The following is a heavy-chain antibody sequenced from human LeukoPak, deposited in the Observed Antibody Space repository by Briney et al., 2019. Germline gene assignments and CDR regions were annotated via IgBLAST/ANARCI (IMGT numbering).Heavy chain of an antibody. CDR2: ISGGSGGT. CDR3: AKDRNYDFWSGYRYFDS. CDR1: GFTFSNYA. V-gene: IGHV3-23*01. D-gene: IGHD3-3*01. Sequence: GGSLRLSCAASGFTFSNYAMNWVRQAPGKGLEWISAISGGSGGTYYGDSVKGRFTTSRDNSKNTVYLEMNSLRAEDTAVYCCAKDRNYDFWSGYRYFDSWGQGTLVTVSS. J-gene: IGHJ4*02.